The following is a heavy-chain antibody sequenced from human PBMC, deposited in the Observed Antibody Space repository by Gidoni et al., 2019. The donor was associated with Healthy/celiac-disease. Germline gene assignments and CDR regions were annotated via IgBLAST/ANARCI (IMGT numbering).Heavy chain of an antibody. CDR1: GCSISSYY. D-gene: IGHD3-3*01. J-gene: IGHJ3*02. CDR3: ARVNRGFFGVVIISDAFDI. CDR2: IYYSGST. V-gene: IGHV4-59*01. Sequence: QVQLQESGPGLVKPSETLSLTCTVSGCSISSYYWSWIRQPPGKGLEWIGYIYYSGSTNYNPSLKSRVTISVDTSKNQFSLKLSSVTAADTAVYYCARVNRGFFGVVIISDAFDIWGQGTMVTVSS.